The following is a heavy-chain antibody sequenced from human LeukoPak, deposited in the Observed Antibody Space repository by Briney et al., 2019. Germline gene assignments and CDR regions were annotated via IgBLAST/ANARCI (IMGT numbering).Heavy chain of an antibody. CDR3: ARVGASKEGATIDWFDP. Sequence: GGSLRLSCAASGFVVSSNYMSWVRQAPGKGLEWVSATSGGGSTSYADSVKGRFTISRDNSKNTLYLQMNSLRAEDTAVYYCARVGASKEGATIDWFDPWGQGTLVTVSS. D-gene: IGHD1-26*01. V-gene: IGHV3-53*01. CDR2: TSGGGST. CDR1: GFVVSSNY. J-gene: IGHJ5*02.